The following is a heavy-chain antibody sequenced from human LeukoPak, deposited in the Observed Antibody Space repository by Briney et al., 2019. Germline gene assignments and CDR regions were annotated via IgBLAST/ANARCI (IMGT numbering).Heavy chain of an antibody. J-gene: IGHJ5*02. V-gene: IGHV3-11*04. CDR2: ITNSASTI. CDR1: GFTFSDYY. CDR3: ARGAYSKIDP. Sequence: GGSLRLSCAASGFTFSDYYMSWIRQAPGKGLEWVSYITNSASTIYYADSVKGRFTISRDNAKNSLYLQMNSLRDEDTAVYYCARGAYSKIDPWGQGTLVTVSS. D-gene: IGHD4-11*01.